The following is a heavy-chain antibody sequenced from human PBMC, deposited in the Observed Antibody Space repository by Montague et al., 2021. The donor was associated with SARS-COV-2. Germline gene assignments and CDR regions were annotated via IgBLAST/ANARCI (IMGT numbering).Heavy chain of an antibody. CDR3: ARLKVGAARADVDV. CDR2: ISNSGNT. Sequence: SETLSLTCTVSGGSVNSGNYFWNWIRQPPGKGLEYIGYISNSGNTNYNPSLRSRVTMSVDTSNNQFSLKLRSLTAADTAVYYCARLKVGAARADVDVWGQGTTVTVSS. V-gene: IGHV4-61*01. CDR1: GGSVNSGNYF. D-gene: IGHD2-15*01. J-gene: IGHJ6*02.